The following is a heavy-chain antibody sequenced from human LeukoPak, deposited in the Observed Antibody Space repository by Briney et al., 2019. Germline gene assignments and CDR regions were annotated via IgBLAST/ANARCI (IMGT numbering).Heavy chain of an antibody. CDR3: AKEGFDY. CDR2: ISYDGSNK. CDR1: GFTFSSYG. J-gene: IGHJ4*02. V-gene: IGHV3-30*18. Sequence: GGSLRLSCAASGFTFSSYGMHWVRQAPGKGLEWVAVISYDGSNKYYADSVKGRFTISRDNSKNTLYLQMNSLRAEDTAVYYCAKEGFDYWGQGTLVTVSS.